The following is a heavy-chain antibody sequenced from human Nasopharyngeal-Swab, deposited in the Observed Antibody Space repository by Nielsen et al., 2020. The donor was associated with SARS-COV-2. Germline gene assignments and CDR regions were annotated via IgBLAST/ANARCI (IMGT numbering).Heavy chain of an antibody. CDR3: ARSPTWIQLWYYFDY. CDR2: IYYSGST. J-gene: IGHJ4*02. V-gene: IGHV4-59*01. CDR1: GGSFSGYY. Sequence: SETLSLTCAVYGGSFSGYYWSWIRQPPGKGLEWIGYIYYSGSTNYNPSLKSRVTISVDTSKNQFSLKLSSVTAADTAVYYCARSPTWIQLWYYFDYWGQGTWVTVSS. D-gene: IGHD5-18*01.